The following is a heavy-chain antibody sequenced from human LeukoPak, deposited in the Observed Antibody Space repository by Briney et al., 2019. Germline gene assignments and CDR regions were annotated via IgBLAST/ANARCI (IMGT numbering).Heavy chain of an antibody. J-gene: IGHJ6*03. D-gene: IGHD2-2*02. V-gene: IGHV4-34*01. CDR1: GGSISTTAYY. Sequence: SETLSLTCTVSGGSISTTAYYWSWIRQPPGKGLEWIGEINHSGSTNYNPSLKSRVTISVDTSKNQFSLKLSSVTAADTAVYYCARTLLEVVPAAIPDYYYYMDVWGKGTTVTISS. CDR3: ARTLLEVVPAAIPDYYYYMDV. CDR2: INHSGST.